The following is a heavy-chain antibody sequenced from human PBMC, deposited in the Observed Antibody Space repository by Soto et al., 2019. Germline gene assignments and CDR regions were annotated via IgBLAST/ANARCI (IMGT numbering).Heavy chain of an antibody. J-gene: IGHJ4*02. V-gene: IGHV3-64D*06. Sequence: GGSLRLSCSACGFTFSSYTLHWVRQAPGKGLEYVSAISSNGLNTYYADSVKGRFTISRDNSKSTLYLQMSSLRTEDTAVYYCVKDGINYYDSSGYWAYWGQGPQVTVSS. CDR3: VKDGINYYDSSGYWAY. D-gene: IGHD3-22*01. CDR1: GFTFSSYT. CDR2: ISSNGLNT.